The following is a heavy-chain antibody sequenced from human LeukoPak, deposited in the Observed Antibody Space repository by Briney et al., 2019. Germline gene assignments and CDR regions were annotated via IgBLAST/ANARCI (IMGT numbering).Heavy chain of an antibody. Sequence: ASVKVSCKASGGTFSSYAISWVRQAPGQGLEWMGGIIPIFGTANYAQKFQGRVTITTDESTSTAYMELSSLRSEDTAVYYCARNEVVPAAIQAYYYYYMDVWGKGTTVTVSS. V-gene: IGHV1-69*05. CDR3: ARNEVVPAAIQAYYYYYMDV. CDR1: GGTFSSYA. J-gene: IGHJ6*03. CDR2: IIPIFGTA. D-gene: IGHD2-2*02.